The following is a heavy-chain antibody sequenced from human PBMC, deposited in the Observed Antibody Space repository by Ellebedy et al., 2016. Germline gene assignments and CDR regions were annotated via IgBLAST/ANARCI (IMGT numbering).Heavy chain of an antibody. D-gene: IGHD2-2*01. Sequence: SVKVSXXASGGTFSSYAISWLRQAPGQGLEWMGGIIPIFGTANYAQKFQGRVTITADKSTSTAYMELSSLRSEDTAVYYCASSTGEINWFDPWGQGTLVTVSS. CDR1: GGTFSSYA. CDR2: IIPIFGTA. J-gene: IGHJ5*02. V-gene: IGHV1-69*06. CDR3: ASSTGEINWFDP.